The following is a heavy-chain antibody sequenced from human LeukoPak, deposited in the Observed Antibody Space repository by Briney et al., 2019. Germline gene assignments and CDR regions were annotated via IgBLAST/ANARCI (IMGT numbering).Heavy chain of an antibody. CDR2: ISSSGDT. CDR1: GFTFSSYA. CDR3: AKDAVGATAYYFDC. V-gene: IGHV3-23*01. Sequence: GGSLRLSCAASGFTFSSYAMSWVRQAPGKGLEWVSAISSSGDTYYAGSVKGRFTISRDNSKNTLYPQMNRLRAEDTAVYYCAKDAVGATAYYFDCWGQGTLVTVSS. J-gene: IGHJ4*02. D-gene: IGHD1-26*01.